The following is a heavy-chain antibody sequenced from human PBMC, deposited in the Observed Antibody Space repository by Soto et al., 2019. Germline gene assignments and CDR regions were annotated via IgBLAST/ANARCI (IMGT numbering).Heavy chain of an antibody. CDR2: MNPNSGNT. CDR3: ARGLGHYCSSTSCYPDY. J-gene: IGHJ4*02. D-gene: IGHD2-2*01. V-gene: IGHV1-8*01. Sequence: ASVKVSCKASGYTFTSYDINWVRQATGQGLEWMGWMNPNSGNTGYAQKFQGRVTMTRNTSISTAYMELSSLRSEDTAVYYCARGLGHYCSSTSCYPDYWGQGTLVTVSS. CDR1: GYTFTSYD.